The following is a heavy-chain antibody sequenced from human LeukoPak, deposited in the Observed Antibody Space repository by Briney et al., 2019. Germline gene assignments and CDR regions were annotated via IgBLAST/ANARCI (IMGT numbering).Heavy chain of an antibody. D-gene: IGHD2-15*01. CDR1: GYTFTSYY. CDR3: ARASTVPYCSGGSCYSDWYFDL. V-gene: IGHV1-46*01. CDR2: INPTGGST. J-gene: IGHJ2*01. Sequence: ASVKVSCKASGYTFTSYYMHWVRQAPGQGLEWMGLINPTGGSTGYAQKFQGRVTMTRDTSASTAYMELSSLRSEDMAVYYCARASTVPYCSGGSCYSDWYFDLWGRGTLVTVSS.